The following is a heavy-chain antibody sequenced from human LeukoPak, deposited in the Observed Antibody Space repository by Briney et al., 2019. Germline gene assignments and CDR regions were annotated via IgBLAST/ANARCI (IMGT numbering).Heavy chain of an antibody. V-gene: IGHV1-2*02. Sequence: RAASVKVSCKASGNTFTGYYMHWVRQAPGQGLEWMGWINPNSGGTNYAQKFQGRVTMTRDTSISTAYMELSRLRSDDTAVYYCARDGGIFGVVNGSYYYYGMDVWGQGTTVTVSS. CDR2: INPNSGGT. D-gene: IGHD3-3*01. CDR1: GNTFTGYY. CDR3: ARDGGIFGVVNGSYYYYGMDV. J-gene: IGHJ6*02.